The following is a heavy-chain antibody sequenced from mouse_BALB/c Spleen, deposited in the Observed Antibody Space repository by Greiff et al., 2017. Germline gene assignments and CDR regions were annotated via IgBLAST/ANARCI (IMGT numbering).Heavy chain of an antibody. J-gene: IGHJ4*01. D-gene: IGHD2-3*01. V-gene: IGHV2-9*02. Sequence: VHLVESGPGLVAPSQSLSITCTVSGFSLTSYGVHWVRQPPGKGLEWLGVIWAGGSTNYNSALMSRLSISKDNSKSQVFLKMNSLQTDDTAMYYCARDDGYYYYAMDYWGQGTSVTVSS. CDR2: IWAGGST. CDR3: ARDDGYYYYAMDY. CDR1: GFSLTSYG.